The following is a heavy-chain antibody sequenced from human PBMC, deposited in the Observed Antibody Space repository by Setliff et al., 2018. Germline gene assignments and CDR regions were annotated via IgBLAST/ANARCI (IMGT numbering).Heavy chain of an antibody. CDR1: GDTFSSYG. D-gene: IGHD5-18*01. Sequence: ASVKVSCKASGDTFSSYGISWVRQAPGQGLEWMGGTIPMFGSTSYAQKFQGRVTIITDESTTTAYMELSSLGSEDTAVYYCVREGVDTRSSTDYRYYMDVWGKGTTVTVSS. V-gene: IGHV1-69*05. CDR3: VREGVDTRSSTDYRYYMDV. J-gene: IGHJ6*03. CDR2: TIPMFGST.